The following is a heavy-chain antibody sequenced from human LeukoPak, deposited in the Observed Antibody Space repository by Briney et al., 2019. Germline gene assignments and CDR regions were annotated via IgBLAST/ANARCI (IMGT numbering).Heavy chain of an antibody. CDR1: GFSVSDYA. Sequence: GGSLRLSCAASGFSVSDYALVWVRQAPGRGLEWVAAIRGSDNDANYADAVEGRFTISRDNSKNTLYLQMNSLRAEDTAIYYCGRDPNGDYVGAFEFWGQGTMVTVSS. CDR3: GRDPNGDYVGAFEF. J-gene: IGHJ3*01. V-gene: IGHV3-23*01. D-gene: IGHD4-17*01. CDR2: IRGSDNDA.